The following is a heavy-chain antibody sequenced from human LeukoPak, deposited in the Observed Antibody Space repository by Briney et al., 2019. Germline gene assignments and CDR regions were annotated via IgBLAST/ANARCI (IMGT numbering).Heavy chain of an antibody. D-gene: IGHD3-22*01. CDR1: GGSFSGYY. J-gene: IGHJ4*02. CDR2: INHSGST. V-gene: IGHV4-34*01. Sequence: SETLSLTCAVYGGSFSGYYWSWIRKPPGKGLEWIGEINHSGSTNYNPSLKSRVTISVDTSKNQFSLKLSSVTAADTAVYYCARGIRGSGYRSLGYWGQGTLVTVSS. CDR3: ARGIRGSGYRSLGY.